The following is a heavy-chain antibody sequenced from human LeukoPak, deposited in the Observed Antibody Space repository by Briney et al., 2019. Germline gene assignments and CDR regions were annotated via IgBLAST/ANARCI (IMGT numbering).Heavy chain of an antibody. CDR3: ATQQRTRYDVKYYFDN. CDR2: ISYDGSNK. Sequence: HPGGSLRLSCAASGFTFSSYAMHWVRQAPGKGLEWVAVISYDGSNKYYADSVKGRFTISRDNSKNTLYLQMNSLRAEDTAVYYCATQQRTRYDVKYYFDNWGQGTLVTVSS. CDR1: GFTFSSYA. D-gene: IGHD1/OR15-1a*01. J-gene: IGHJ4*02. V-gene: IGHV3-30-3*01.